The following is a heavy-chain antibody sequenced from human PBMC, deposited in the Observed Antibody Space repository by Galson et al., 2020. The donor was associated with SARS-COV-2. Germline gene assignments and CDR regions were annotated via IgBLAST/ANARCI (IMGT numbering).Heavy chain of an antibody. CDR2: ISGRGGRT. D-gene: IGHD3-22*01. Sequence: GASLKISCAASGFTFSSYAMSWVRPAPGKGLEWVSTISGRGGRTYYADSVKSRFTISRDNSKNTLYLQMNSLRADDTAVYFCAKEGITMVVVFSGAFDIWGQGTMVTVSS. J-gene: IGHJ3*02. CDR3: AKEGITMVVVFSGAFDI. CDR1: GFTFSSYA. V-gene: IGHV3-23*01.